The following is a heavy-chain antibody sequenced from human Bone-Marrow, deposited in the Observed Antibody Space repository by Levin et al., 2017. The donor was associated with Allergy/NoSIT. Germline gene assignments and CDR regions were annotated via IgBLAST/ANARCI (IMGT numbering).Heavy chain of an antibody. Sequence: ASVKVSCEASGYSFVAYYIQWVRQAPGQGLEWMGWIDPNSGDTNYAQKFDGRVTLTRDTSINTVYMALSRLRSDDTALYYCATKKFRYYWGQGTLVTVSS. J-gene: IGHJ4*02. V-gene: IGHV1-2*02. CDR2: IDPNSGDT. CDR3: ATKKFRYY. CDR1: GYSFVAYY.